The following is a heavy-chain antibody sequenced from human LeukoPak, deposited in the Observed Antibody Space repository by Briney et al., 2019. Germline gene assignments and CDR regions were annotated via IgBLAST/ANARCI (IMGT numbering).Heavy chain of an antibody. J-gene: IGHJ4*02. CDR3: TITPY. D-gene: IGHD3-3*01. CDR1: GGSFSGYY. CDR2: INHSGST. Sequence: SETLSLTCAVYGGSFSGYYWSWIRQPPGKGLEWIGEINHSGSTNYNPSLKSRVTISVDTSKNQFSLKLSSVTAEDTAVYYCTITPYWGQGTLVTVSS. V-gene: IGHV4-34*03.